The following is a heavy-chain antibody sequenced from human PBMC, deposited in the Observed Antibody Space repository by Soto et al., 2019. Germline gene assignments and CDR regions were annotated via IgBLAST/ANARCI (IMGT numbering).Heavy chain of an antibody. CDR2: IWYDGSNI. D-gene: IGHD5-12*01. V-gene: IGHV3-33*01. J-gene: IGHJ6*02. Sequence: QVQLVESGGGVVQPGRSLRLSCAASGFTFSSYGMHWVRQAPGKGLEWVAVIWYDGSNIWYADSVKGRFTISRDNCKNTLDLQMTSLRAEDTAVYSRARDRGYGCYESTRFYYGMDVWGQGTTVTVSS. CDR3: ARDRGYGCYESTRFYYGMDV. CDR1: GFTFSSYG.